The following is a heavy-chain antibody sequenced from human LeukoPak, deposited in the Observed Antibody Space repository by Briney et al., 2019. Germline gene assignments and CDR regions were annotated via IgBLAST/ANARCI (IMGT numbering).Heavy chain of an antibody. V-gene: IGHV4-34*01. D-gene: IGHD2-15*01. CDR2: INHSGST. CDR3: ARRPIGYCSGGSCYSGYYYYMDV. J-gene: IGHJ6*03. CDR1: GGFFSGYY. Sequence: PSETLSLTCAVYGGFFSGYYWSWIRQPPGKGLEWIGEINHSGSTNYNPSLKSRVTISVDTSKNQFSLKLSSVTAADTAVYYCARRPIGYCSGGSCYSGYYYYMDVWGKGTTVTVSS.